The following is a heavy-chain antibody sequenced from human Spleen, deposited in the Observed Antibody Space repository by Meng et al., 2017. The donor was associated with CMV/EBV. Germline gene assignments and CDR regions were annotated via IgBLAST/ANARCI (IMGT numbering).Heavy chain of an antibody. J-gene: IGHJ4*02. D-gene: IGHD6-6*01. V-gene: IGHV4-59*01. Sequence: GSLRLSCTVSGGSISSYYWSWIRQPPGKGLEWIGYIYYSGSTNYNPSLKSRVTISVDTSKNQFSLKLSSVTAADTAVYYCAAPSHYWGQGTLVTVSS. CDR2: IYYSGST. CDR3: AAPSHY. CDR1: GGSISSYY.